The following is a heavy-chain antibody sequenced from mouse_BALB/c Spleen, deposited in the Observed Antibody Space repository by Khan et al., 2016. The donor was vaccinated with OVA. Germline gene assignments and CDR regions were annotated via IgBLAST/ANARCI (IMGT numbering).Heavy chain of an antibody. D-gene: IGHD2-4*01. CDR3: ARNYDYDEDLAY. V-gene: IGHV2-2*02. J-gene: IGHJ3*01. CDR2: IWSGGTT. CDR1: GFSLTTYG. Sequence: QVQLKQSGPGLVQPSQSLSITCTVSGFSLTTYGVHWVRQSPGKGLEWLGVIWSGGTTDYSAAFISRLSITKDNSKSQVFFKMNSLQANDTAIYYCARNYDYDEDLAYWGQGTLVTVSA.